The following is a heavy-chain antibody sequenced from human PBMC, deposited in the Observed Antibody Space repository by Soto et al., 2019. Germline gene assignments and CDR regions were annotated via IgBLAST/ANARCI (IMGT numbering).Heavy chain of an antibody. CDR1: VDSVSSNSAA. CDR2: TYYRSKWYN. D-gene: IGHD4-17*01. J-gene: IGHJ3*02. CDR3: SRVGGDYPRDHAFDN. Sequence: PSQTLSLTCAISVDSVSSNSAAWNWIRESPSRGLEWLGRTYYRSKWYNDYAVSVKSRITINPDTSKNQFSLQLNSVTPEHTAVYYSSRVGGDYPRDHAFDNWGQGTMVTV. V-gene: IGHV6-1*01.